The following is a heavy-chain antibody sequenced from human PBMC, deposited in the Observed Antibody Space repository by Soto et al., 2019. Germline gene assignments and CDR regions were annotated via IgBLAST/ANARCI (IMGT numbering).Heavy chain of an antibody. J-gene: IGHJ4*02. CDR3: ARDYSDIVVVVAAGNFDY. V-gene: IGHV1-18*01. Sequence: GASVKVSCKASGGTFSSYTIIWVRQAPGQGLEWMGRISANNGNTNYAQKLQGRVTMTTDKSTSTAYMELRSLRSDDTAVYYCARDYSDIVVVVAAGNFDYWGQGTLVTVSS. CDR1: GGTFSSYT. CDR2: ISANNGNT. D-gene: IGHD2-15*01.